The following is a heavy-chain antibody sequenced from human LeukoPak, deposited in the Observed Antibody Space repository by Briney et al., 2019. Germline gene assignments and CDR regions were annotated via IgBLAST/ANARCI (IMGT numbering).Heavy chain of an antibody. CDR1: GSIFTSYW. CDR3: ARLITMVRGVILGWFDP. J-gene: IGHJ5*02. V-gene: IGHV5-51*01. CDR2: IYPGDSDT. Sequence: HGASLKISCKGSGSIFTSYWIGWVRQLPGKGLEWMGIIYPGDSDTRYSPSFQGQVTISADKSISTAYLQWSSLKASDTAMYYCARLITMVRGVILGWFDPWGQGTLVTVSS. D-gene: IGHD3-10*01.